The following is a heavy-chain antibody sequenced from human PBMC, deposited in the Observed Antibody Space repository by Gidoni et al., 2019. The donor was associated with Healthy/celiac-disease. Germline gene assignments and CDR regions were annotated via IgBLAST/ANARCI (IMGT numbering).Heavy chain of an antibody. CDR1: GFTFSNAW. D-gene: IGHD3-22*01. CDR3: TANYYDSSGFLGYNWFDP. V-gene: IGHV3-15*01. CDR2: IKSKTDGGTT. J-gene: IGHJ5*02. Sequence: EVQLVESGGGLVKPGGSLRLSCAASGFTFSNAWMSWVRQAPGKGLEWVGRIKSKTDGGTTDYAAPVKGRFTISRDDSKNTLYLQMNSLKTEDTAVYYCTANYYDSSGFLGYNWFDPWGQGTLVTVSS.